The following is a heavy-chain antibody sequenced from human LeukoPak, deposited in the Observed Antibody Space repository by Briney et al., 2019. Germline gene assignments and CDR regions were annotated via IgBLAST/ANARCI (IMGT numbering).Heavy chain of an antibody. CDR1: GFTFSSYA. V-gene: IGHV3-30*04. D-gene: IGHD1-26*01. CDR3: ARDSSGSPYYFDY. Sequence: GGSLRLSCAASGFTFSSYAMHWVRQAPGKGLEWVAVISYDGSNKYYADSVKGRFTISRDNSKNTLYLRMNSLRAEDTAVYYCARDSSGSPYYFDYWGQGTLVTVSS. J-gene: IGHJ4*02. CDR2: ISYDGSNK.